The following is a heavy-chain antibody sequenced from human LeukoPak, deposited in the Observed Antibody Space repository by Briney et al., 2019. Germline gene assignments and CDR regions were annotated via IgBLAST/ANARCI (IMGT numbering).Heavy chain of an antibody. J-gene: IGHJ5*02. V-gene: IGHV4-59*01. CDR2: IYYRWSS. Sequence: SETLSLTCTVSCGPINSYSWSWIRQPPGNGPEWIGNIYYRWSSKYNPSLRSRVLISVDPSKNQFSLKLSSVTAADPAVYYCARGAIDYDILTGRFAPVGFDPWGQGTLVTVSS. CDR3: ARGAIDYDILTGRFAPVGFDP. CDR1: CGPINSYS. D-gene: IGHD3-9*01.